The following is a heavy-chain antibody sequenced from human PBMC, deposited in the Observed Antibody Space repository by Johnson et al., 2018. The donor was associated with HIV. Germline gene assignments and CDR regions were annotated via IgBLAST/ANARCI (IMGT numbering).Heavy chain of an antibody. V-gene: IGHV3-15*01. D-gene: IGHD3-16*01. CDR3: TTVAAFGAFDI. CDR2: ITSNTDGGTT. Sequence: EVQLVESGGGLVQPGGSLRLSCAASGFTVSRNYMNWVRQAPGKGLEWVGRITSNTDGGTTDYAAPVKGRFTISRDDSKNTVYLQMNSLKTEDTAIYYCTTVAAFGAFDIWGQGTMVIVSS. J-gene: IGHJ3*02. CDR1: GFTVSRNY.